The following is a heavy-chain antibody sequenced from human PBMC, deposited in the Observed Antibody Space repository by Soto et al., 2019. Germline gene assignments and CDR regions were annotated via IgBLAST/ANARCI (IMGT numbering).Heavy chain of an antibody. CDR3: AKYPTTGASRYFDF. D-gene: IGHD1-1*01. CDR1: GFTFSSYA. Sequence: GGSLRLSCSASGFTFSSYAVAWIRQAPGKGLEWASVIGSDSGGAQYADSVKGRFTISRDNSKNTLYLQMTSLRTEDTAMYYCAKYPTTGASRYFDFWGQGILVTVSS. V-gene: IGHV3-23*01. J-gene: IGHJ4*02. CDR2: IGSDSGGA.